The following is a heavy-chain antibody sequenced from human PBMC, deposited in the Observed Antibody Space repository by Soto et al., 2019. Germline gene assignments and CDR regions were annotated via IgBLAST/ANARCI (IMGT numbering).Heavy chain of an antibody. J-gene: IGHJ6*02. D-gene: IGHD3-9*01. CDR3: VKEGQYYDILTGYRSYYGMDV. CDR2: ISYDGSNK. Sequence: QVQLVESGGGVVQPGRSLRLSCAASGFTFSSYGMHWVRQAPGKGLEWVAVISYDGSNKYYADSVKGRFTISRDNSKNTLYLQMNSLRAEDTAVYYCVKEGQYYDILTGYRSYYGMDVWGQGTTVTVSS. V-gene: IGHV3-30*18. CDR1: GFTFSSYG.